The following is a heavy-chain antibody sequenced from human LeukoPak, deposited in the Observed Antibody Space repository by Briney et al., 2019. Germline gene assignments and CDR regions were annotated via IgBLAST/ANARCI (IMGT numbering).Heavy chain of an antibody. V-gene: IGHV3-30*04. CDR3: EREPIQWQLRGDAFDI. CDR1: GFTFSNHA. J-gene: IGHJ3*02. D-gene: IGHD1-26*01. CDR2: ISYDGSST. Sequence: PAGTLRLSCAAAGFTFSNHAIHWLPQAPGKGLEGVVDISYDGSSTYYSDSVKGRFTISRDNSKNTLFLQMDSLRVDDTALYYCEREPIQWQLRGDAFDIWGQGTMVTVSS.